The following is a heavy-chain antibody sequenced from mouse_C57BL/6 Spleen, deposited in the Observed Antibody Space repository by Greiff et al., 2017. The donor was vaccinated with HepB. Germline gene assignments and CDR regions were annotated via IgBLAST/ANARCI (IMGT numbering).Heavy chain of an antibody. J-gene: IGHJ1*03. Sequence: QVQLQQSGAELVRPGTSVKVSCKASGYAFTNYLIEWVKQRPGQGLEWIGVINPGSGGTNYNEKFKGKATLTADKSSSTAYMQLSSLTSEDSAVYFCARSGSFYYGSSYGYFDVWGTGTTVTVSS. CDR1: GYAFTNYL. V-gene: IGHV1-54*01. D-gene: IGHD1-1*01. CDR2: INPGSGGT. CDR3: ARSGSFYYGSSYGYFDV.